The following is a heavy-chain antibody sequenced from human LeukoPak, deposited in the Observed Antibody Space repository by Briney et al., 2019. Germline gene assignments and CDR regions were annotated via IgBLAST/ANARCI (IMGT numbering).Heavy chain of an antibody. CDR1: GFTFSSYS. CDR2: ISSSSSYM. J-gene: IGHJ4*02. V-gene: IGHV3-21*01. D-gene: IGHD3-22*01. CDR3: ARGSGSSGYSDY. Sequence: GGSLRLSCAASGFTFSSYSMNWVRQAPGKGLEWVSSISSSSSYMYYADSVKGRFTISRDNAKNSLYLQMNSLRAEDTAVYYCARGSGSSGYSDYWGQGTLVTVSS.